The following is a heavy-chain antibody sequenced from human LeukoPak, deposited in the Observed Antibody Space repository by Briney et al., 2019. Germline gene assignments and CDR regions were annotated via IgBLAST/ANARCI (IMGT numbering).Heavy chain of an antibody. J-gene: IGHJ3*02. Sequence: GRSLRLSCAASGFTFDSYGMHWVRQAPGKGLEWAAVISYDGSNKYYVDSVKGRFTISRDNSKNTLYLQMNSLRPEDTAVYYCAKDRTYDYGTYDAFDIWGPGTMVTVSS. CDR2: ISYDGSNK. V-gene: IGHV3-30*18. CDR1: GFTFDSYG. CDR3: AKDRTYDYGTYDAFDI. D-gene: IGHD4-17*01.